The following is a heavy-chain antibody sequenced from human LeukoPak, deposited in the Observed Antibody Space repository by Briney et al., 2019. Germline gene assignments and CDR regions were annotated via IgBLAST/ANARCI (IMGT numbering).Heavy chain of an antibody. CDR3: ASGSHVRVYDSNPYYGHY. Sequence: ASVKVSCKASGYSFSSYYMIWVRQAPGQGLEWMGIINPSGGSTYYAQKFQGRVTMTRDMSTSTVYMELRSLRSEDTALYYCASGSHVRVYDSNPYYGHYWGQGALVTVSS. CDR1: GYSFSSYY. CDR2: INPSGGST. V-gene: IGHV1-46*01. J-gene: IGHJ4*02. D-gene: IGHD3-22*01.